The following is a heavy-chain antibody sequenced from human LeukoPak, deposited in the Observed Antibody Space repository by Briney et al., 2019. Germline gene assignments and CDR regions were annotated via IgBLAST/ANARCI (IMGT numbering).Heavy chain of an antibody. D-gene: IGHD6-6*01. CDR1: GYTFTTYW. J-gene: IGHJ6*02. CDR3: ARRGSSADGNFGMDV. CDR2: IYPGDSDT. Sequence: SGEALKISCMGSGYTFTTYWIGWVRQMPGKGLGWVGSIYPGDSDTRYSPSLEGQVTISADKSISTAYLQWSGLEASDTAIYFCARRGSSADGNFGMDVWGQGTTVTVSS. V-gene: IGHV5-51*01.